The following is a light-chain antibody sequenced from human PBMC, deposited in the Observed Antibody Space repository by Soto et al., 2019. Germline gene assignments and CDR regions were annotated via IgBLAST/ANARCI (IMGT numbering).Light chain of an antibody. CDR2: ESS. Sequence: EIVLTQSPATLSLSPGERATLSCRASQSVGTSLAWYQQKSGQAPRLLFYESSNRATYIPARFSASGSGTDFTLTISGLAPEDFAVYYCQQRGVWPLTFGGGTKVEIK. J-gene: IGKJ4*01. CDR3: QQRGVWPLT. CDR1: QSVGTS. V-gene: IGKV3-11*01.